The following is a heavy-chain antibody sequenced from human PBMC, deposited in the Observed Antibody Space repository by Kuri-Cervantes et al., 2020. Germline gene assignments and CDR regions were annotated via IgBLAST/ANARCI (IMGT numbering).Heavy chain of an antibody. V-gene: IGHV3-23*01. CDR3: ARRRLGALGWFDP. Sequence: GESLKISCAASGFTFSSYAMSWVRQAPGKGLEWVSAISGSGGSTYYADSVKGRFTISRDNSKNTLYLQMNSLRDEDTAVYYCARRRLGALGWFDPWGQGTLVTVSS. J-gene: IGHJ5*02. D-gene: IGHD3-10*01. CDR1: GFTFSSYA. CDR2: ISGSGGST.